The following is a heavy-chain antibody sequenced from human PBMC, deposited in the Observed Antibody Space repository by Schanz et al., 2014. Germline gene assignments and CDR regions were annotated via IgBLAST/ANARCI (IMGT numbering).Heavy chain of an antibody. Sequence: QVQLQESGPGLVKPSGTLSLTCAVSGVSISSTNWWHWVRQSPGKGLEWLGEIIHDGRPNYNPSRGSRVTISLDKSENQFSLELTSVTAADTALYFCARVKQGCSDTSCVLDPWGQGTLVTVSS. J-gene: IGHJ5*02. D-gene: IGHD2-2*01. V-gene: IGHV4-4*02. CDR1: GVSISSTNW. CDR2: IIHDGRP. CDR3: ARVKQGCSDTSCVLDP.